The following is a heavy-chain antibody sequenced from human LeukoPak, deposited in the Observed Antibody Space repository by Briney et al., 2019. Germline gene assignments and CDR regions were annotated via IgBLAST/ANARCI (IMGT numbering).Heavy chain of an antibody. D-gene: IGHD6-19*01. J-gene: IGHJ4*02. CDR1: GYTFPSFG. CDR2: ITAYNGNT. Sequence: ASVKVSCKTSGYTFPSFGITWIRQVPGQGLEWMGWITAYNGNTNYAQKFQDRVSMTTDSSTTTAYMELRGLRSDDAAVYYCARNSGWFRFDYWGQGTLVTVSS. V-gene: IGHV1-18*01. CDR3: ARNSGWFRFDY.